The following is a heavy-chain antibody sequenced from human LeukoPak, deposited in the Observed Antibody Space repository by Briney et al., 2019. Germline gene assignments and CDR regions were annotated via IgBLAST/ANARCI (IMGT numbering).Heavy chain of an antibody. CDR2: IDTSSSTM. J-gene: IGHJ3*01. CDR3: AREDDSWGPNNLDL. Sequence: GESLRLSCAASAFTFSDYSMNWVCHGPAPGLEWISYIDTSSSTMYYADSVMRRFTISRDNAKESLYLQMYSLRDEDTAVYYCAREDDSWGPNNLDLWGQGTMVTVSS. D-gene: IGHD7-27*01. V-gene: IGHV3-48*02. CDR1: AFTFSDYS.